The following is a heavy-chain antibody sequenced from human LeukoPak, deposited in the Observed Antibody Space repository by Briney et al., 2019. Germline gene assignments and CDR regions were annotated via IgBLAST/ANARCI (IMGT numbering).Heavy chain of an antibody. CDR1: GGSISSSSYY. J-gene: IGHJ5*02. V-gene: IGHV4-39*07. Sequence: SETLSLTCTVSGGSISSSSYYWGWIRQPPGKGLEWIGSIYYSGSTYYNPSLKSRVTISVDTSKNQFSLKLSSVTAADTAVYYCARVRRDSSGWYGLGFDPWGQGTLVTVSS. CDR2: IYYSGST. CDR3: ARVRRDSSGWYGLGFDP. D-gene: IGHD6-19*01.